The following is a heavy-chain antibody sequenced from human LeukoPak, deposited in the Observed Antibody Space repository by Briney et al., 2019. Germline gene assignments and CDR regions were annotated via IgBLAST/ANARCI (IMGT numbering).Heavy chain of an antibody. V-gene: IGHV3-23*01. CDR3: AREPTVTVY. D-gene: IGHD4-17*01. J-gene: IGHJ4*02. CDR2: ISGSSSST. CDR1: GFTFSTYA. Sequence: PGGSLRLSCAASGFTFSTYAVSWVRQAPGKGLEWVSTISGSSSSTYYADSVKGRFTISRDNPKNTLYLQMNSLRPEDTALYYCAREPTVTVYWGQGTLATVSS.